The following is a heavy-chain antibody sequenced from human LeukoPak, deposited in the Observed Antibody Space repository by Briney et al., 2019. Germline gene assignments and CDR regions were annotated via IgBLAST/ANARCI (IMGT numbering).Heavy chain of an antibody. D-gene: IGHD3-22*01. CDR3: ARGPITMIVVNWFDP. Sequence: ASVKVSCKASGYTFTSYYMHWVRQAPGQGLEWMGIINPSGGSTGYAQKFQGRVTMTRDTSTSTVYMELSSLRSEDTAVYYCARGPITMIVVNWFDPWGQGTLVTVSS. J-gene: IGHJ5*02. CDR2: INPSGGST. CDR1: GYTFTSYY. V-gene: IGHV1-46*03.